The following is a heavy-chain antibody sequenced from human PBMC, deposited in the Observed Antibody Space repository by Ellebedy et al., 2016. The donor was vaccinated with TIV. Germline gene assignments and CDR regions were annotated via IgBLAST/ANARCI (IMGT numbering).Heavy chain of an antibody. J-gene: IGHJ6*02. CDR3: ARRYCSSTSCYLAYGMDV. D-gene: IGHD2-2*01. Sequence: GESLKISCAASGFTFSSYSMNWVRQAPGKGLEWVSYISSSGETMHYADSVKGRFTISRDNADNSLHLQMNSLRDEDTAVYYCARRYCSSTSCYLAYGMDVWGQGTTVTVSS. CDR1: GFTFSSYS. CDR2: ISSSGETM. V-gene: IGHV3-48*02.